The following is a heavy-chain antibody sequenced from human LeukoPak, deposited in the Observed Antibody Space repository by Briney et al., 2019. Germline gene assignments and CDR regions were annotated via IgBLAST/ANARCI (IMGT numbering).Heavy chain of an antibody. CDR1: GFTFSSYA. D-gene: IGHD3-22*01. CDR3: ARDGYYYDSSGYPGY. V-gene: IGHV3-30*01. J-gene: IGHJ4*02. CDR2: ISYDGSNK. Sequence: GGSLRLSCAASGFTFSSYAMHWVRQAPGKGLEWVAVISYDGSNKYYADSVKGRFTISRDNSKNTLYLQMNSLRAEDTAVYYCARDGYYYDSSGYPGYWGQGTLVTVSS.